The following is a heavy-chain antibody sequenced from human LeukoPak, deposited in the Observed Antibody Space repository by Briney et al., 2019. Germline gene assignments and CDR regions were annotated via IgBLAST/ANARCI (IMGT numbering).Heavy chain of an antibody. CDR1: GFTFSSYS. J-gene: IGHJ4*02. CDR2: ISSSSSYI. V-gene: IGHV3-21*01. D-gene: IGHD3-22*01. CDR3: TRDVTYYYDSSSYYVNPRYFDS. Sequence: GGSLRLSCAASGFTFSSYSMNWVRQAPGKGLEWVSSISSSSSYIYYADSVKGRFTISRDNAKNSLYLQMNSLRAEDTAVYYCTRDVTYYYDSSSYYVNPRYFDSWGQGTLVTVSS.